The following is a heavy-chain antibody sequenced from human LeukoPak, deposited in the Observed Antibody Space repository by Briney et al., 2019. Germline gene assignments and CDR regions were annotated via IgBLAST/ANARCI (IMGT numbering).Heavy chain of an antibody. V-gene: IGHV3-21*01. CDR2: MTNSRSY. CDR3: SKDLTSDFGGDLDP. D-gene: IGHD3-10*01. Sequence: GGSLRLSCTVSGFTLSTYSLNWVRRAPGKGLEWVSLMTNSRSYYADSVKGRFTISRDNSKSTVYLQMNSLRVEDAAVYYCSKDLTSDFGGDLDPWGQGTLVTVSS. CDR1: GFTLSTYS. J-gene: IGHJ5*02.